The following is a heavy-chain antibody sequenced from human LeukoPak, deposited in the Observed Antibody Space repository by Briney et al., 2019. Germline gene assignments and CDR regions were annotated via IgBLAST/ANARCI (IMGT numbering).Heavy chain of an antibody. J-gene: IGHJ4*02. CDR3: AKDSSQLPTYLDY. Sequence: GGSLRLSCAASGFTFSSYAMSWVRQAPGKGLVWVSGISTSGGSTYYADSVKGRYTISRDNSKNTLYLQMNSLRAEDTAVYYCAKDSSQLPTYLDYWGQGTLVTVSS. V-gene: IGHV3-23*01. D-gene: IGHD2-2*01. CDR1: GFTFSSYA. CDR2: ISTSGGST.